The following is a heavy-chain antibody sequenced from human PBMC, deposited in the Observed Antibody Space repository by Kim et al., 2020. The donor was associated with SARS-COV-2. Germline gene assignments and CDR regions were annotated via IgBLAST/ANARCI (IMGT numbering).Heavy chain of an antibody. CDR1: GFTFSSYA. J-gene: IGHJ4*02. Sequence: GGSLRLSCAASGFTFSSYAMSWVRQAPGKGLEWVSAISGSGGSTYYADSVKGRFTISRDNSKNTLYLQMNSLRAEDTAVYYCAKDDGWNYYGSGRRGAFDYWGQGTLVTVSS. V-gene: IGHV3-23*01. CDR2: ISGSGGST. CDR3: AKDDGWNYYGSGRRGAFDY. D-gene: IGHD3-10*01.